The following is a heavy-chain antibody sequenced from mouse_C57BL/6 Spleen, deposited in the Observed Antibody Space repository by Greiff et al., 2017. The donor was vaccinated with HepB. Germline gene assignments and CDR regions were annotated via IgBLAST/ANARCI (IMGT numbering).Heavy chain of an antibody. V-gene: IGHV3-6*01. CDR2: ISYDGSN. J-gene: IGHJ4*01. CDR1: GYSITSGYY. Sequence: EVQLQQSGPGLVKPSQSLSLTCSVTGYSITSGYYWNWIRQFPGNKLEWMGYISYDGSNNYNPSLKNRISITRDTSKNQFFLKLNSVTTEDTATYYCARDPCSYYAMDYWGQGTSVTVSS. CDR3: ARDPCSYYAMDY.